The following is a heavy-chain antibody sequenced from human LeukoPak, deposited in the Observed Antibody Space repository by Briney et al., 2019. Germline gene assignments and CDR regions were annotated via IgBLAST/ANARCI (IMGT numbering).Heavy chain of an antibody. J-gene: IGHJ4*02. CDR1: GFTFSSYA. D-gene: IGHD3-9*01. Sequence: GGSRRLSCAASGFTFSSYAMSWVRQAPGKGLEWVSAISGSGGSTYYADSVKGRFTISRDNSKNTLYLQMNSLRAEDTAVYYCAKGGNYDILTGYPFWGQGTLVTVSS. CDR3: AKGGNYDILTGYPF. V-gene: IGHV3-23*01. CDR2: ISGSGGST.